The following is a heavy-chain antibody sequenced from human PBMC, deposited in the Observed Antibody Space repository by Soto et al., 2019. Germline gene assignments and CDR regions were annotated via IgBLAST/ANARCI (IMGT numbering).Heavy chain of an antibody. Sequence: PPEILSPTCAVPVASFTSSGSYWTWIRQRPGRGLEGIGYVYSSGNTIYTPSRKRRFDMSVDTTENQFSLEARSLAATDVAVYFCARVSKLVAPKDGKCAYFYAIDFWGPGTTVTVSS. CDR1: VASFTSSGSY. J-gene: IGHJ6*02. CDR2: VYSSGNT. V-gene: IGHV4-61*08. CDR3: ARVSKLVAPKDGKCAYFYAIDF. D-gene: IGHD6-6*01.